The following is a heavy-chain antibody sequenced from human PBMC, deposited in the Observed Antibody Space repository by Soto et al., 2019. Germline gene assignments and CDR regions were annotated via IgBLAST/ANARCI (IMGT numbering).Heavy chain of an antibody. CDR3: ARASSIAARFYYYYYGMDV. Sequence: SETLSLTCTVSGGSIGSGDYYWSWIRQPPGKGLEWIGYIYYSGSTYYNPSLKSRVTISVDTSKNQFSLKLSSVTAADTAVYYCARASSIAARFYYYYYGMDVWGQGTTVTVSS. CDR2: IYYSGST. D-gene: IGHD6-6*01. V-gene: IGHV4-30-4*01. CDR1: GGSIGSGDYY. J-gene: IGHJ6*02.